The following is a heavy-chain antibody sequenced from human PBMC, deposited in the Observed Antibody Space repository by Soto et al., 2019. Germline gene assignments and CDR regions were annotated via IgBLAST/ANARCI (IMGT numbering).Heavy chain of an antibody. V-gene: IGHV3-30-3*01. CDR3: ARDSYGMDV. J-gene: IGHJ6*02. CDR2: ISYDGSNK. CDR1: GFTFSNYA. Sequence: QVQLVESGGGVVQPGRSLRLSCAASGFTFSNYAMHWVRQATGKGLEWVAVISYDGSNKYYADSVKGRFTISRDNSKNTLYLQMNSLRAEDTAVYYCARDSYGMDVWGQGTTVTVSS.